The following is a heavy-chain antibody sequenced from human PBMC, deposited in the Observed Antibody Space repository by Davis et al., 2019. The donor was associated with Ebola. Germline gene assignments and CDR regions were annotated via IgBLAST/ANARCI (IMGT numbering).Heavy chain of an antibody. CDR1: GYSFTSYW. V-gene: IGHV5-51*01. D-gene: IGHD3-22*01. J-gene: IGHJ4*02. CDR3: ARAHYYDSSGYYGKGGGFDY. CDR2: IYPGDSDT. Sequence: KVSCKGSGYSFTSYWIGWVRQMPGKGLEWMGIIYPGDSDTRYSPSFQGQVTISADKSISTAYMELSRLRSDDTAVYYCARAHYYDSSGYYGKGGGFDYWGQGTLVTVSS.